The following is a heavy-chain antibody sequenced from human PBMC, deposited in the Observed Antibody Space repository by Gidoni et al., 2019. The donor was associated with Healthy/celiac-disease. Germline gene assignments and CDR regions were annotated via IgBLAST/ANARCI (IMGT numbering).Heavy chain of an antibody. CDR2: ISGSGGST. J-gene: IGHJ4*02. CDR1: GFTFSSYA. V-gene: IGHV3-23*01. CDR3: ANFNPGFPLFDY. Sequence: EVQLLESGGGLVQPGGSLRRSCAASGFTFSSYAMSWVRQAPGKGLEWVSAISGSGGSTYYADSVKGRFTISRDNSKNTLYLQMNSLRAEDTAVYYCANFNPGFPLFDYWGQGTLVTVSS.